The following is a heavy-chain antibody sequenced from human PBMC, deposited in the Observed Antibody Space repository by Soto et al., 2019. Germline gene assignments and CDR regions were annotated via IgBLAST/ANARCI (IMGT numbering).Heavy chain of an antibody. J-gene: IGHJ5*02. Sequence: GASVKVSCKASGYTFTSYAMHWVRQAPGQRLEWMGWINAGNGNTKYSQKFQGRVTITRDTSASTAYMELSSVTAADTAVYYCATRERAAGTDWWFDPWGQGTLVTFSS. CDR1: GYTFTSYA. CDR3: ATRERAAGTDWWFDP. V-gene: IGHV1-3*01. CDR2: INAGNGNT. D-gene: IGHD6-13*01.